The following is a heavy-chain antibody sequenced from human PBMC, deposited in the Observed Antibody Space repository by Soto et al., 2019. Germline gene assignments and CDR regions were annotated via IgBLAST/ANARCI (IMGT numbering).Heavy chain of an antibody. Sequence: QVQLVESGGGVVQPGRSLRLSCAASGFTFSSYGMHWVRQAPGKGLEWVAVISYDGSNKYYADSVKGRFTISRDNSKNTLYLQMNSLRAEDTAVYYCAKDWYDSSGYPWCQGTLVTVSS. V-gene: IGHV3-30*18. D-gene: IGHD3-22*01. CDR2: ISYDGSNK. CDR1: GFTFSSYG. CDR3: AKDWYDSSGYP. J-gene: IGHJ5*02.